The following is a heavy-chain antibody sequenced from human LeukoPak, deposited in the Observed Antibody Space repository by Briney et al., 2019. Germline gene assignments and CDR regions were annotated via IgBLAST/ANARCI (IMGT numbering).Heavy chain of an antibody. Sequence: PGGSLRLSCTASGFTFGDYGMIWVRQAPGKGLEWVAFIQFDGSHIFYTDSVRGRFTISRDNSKNTLYLQMNSLRVEDTAVYYCAKTPDQLLYSKLDHWGQGTLVTVSS. V-gene: IGHV3-30*02. J-gene: IGHJ4*02. D-gene: IGHD4-11*01. CDR3: AKTPDQLLYSKLDH. CDR1: GFTFGDYG. CDR2: IQFDGSHI.